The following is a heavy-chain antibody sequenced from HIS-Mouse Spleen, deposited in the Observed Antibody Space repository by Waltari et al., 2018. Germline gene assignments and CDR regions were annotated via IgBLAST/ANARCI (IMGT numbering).Heavy chain of an antibody. V-gene: IGHV3-9*01. CDR1: GFTFDDYA. CDR2: ISWNSGSI. Sequence: EVQLVESGGGLVQPGRSLRLSCAASGFTFDDYAIHWGRQAPGKGLEWVSGISWNSGSIGYADSVKGRFTISRDNAKNSLYLQMISLRAEDTALYYCAKDNGTMGVDYWGQGTLVTVSS. D-gene: IGHD3-10*01. J-gene: IGHJ4*02. CDR3: AKDNGTMGVDY.